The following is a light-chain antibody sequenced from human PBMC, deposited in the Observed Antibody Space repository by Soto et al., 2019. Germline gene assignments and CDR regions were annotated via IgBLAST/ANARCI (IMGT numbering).Light chain of an antibody. CDR1: SSDVGAYNY. Sequence: QSALTQPASVSGSPGQSITISCTGTSSDVGAYNYVSWYQQHPGKAPKLMIYDVNIRPSGVSNRFSGSKSGNTASLTISGLQAEEQADYYYTSWTTSTTMKFGGGTKLTVL. J-gene: IGLJ2*01. V-gene: IGLV2-14*01. CDR3: TSWTTSTTMK. CDR2: DVN.